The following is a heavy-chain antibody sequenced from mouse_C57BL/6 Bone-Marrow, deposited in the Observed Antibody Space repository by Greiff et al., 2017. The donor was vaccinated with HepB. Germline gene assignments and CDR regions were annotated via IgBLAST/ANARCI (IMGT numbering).Heavy chain of an antibody. V-gene: IGHV5-9-1*02. CDR1: GFTFSSYA. Sequence: EVQGVESGEGLVKPGGSLKLSCAASGFTFSSYAMSWVRQTPEKRLEWVAYISSGGDYIYYADTVKGRFTISRDNARNTLYLQMSSLKSEDTAMYYCTRDLGTTVVAPYYYAMDYWGQGTSVTVSS. D-gene: IGHD1-1*01. CDR2: ISSGGDYI. CDR3: TRDLGTTVVAPYYYAMDY. J-gene: IGHJ4*01.